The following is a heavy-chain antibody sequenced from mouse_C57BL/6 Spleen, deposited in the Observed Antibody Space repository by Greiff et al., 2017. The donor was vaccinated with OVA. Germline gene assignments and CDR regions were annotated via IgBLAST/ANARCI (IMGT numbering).Heavy chain of an antibody. Sequence: QVQLKQSGAELVRPGTSVKVSCKASGYAFTNYLIEWVKQRPGQGLEWIGVINPGSGGTNYNEKFKGKATLTADKSSSTAYMQLSSLTSEDSAVYFCARYGNYDYDGFAYWGQGTLVTVSA. V-gene: IGHV1-54*01. D-gene: IGHD2-4*01. CDR1: GYAFTNYL. CDR2: INPGSGGT. J-gene: IGHJ3*01. CDR3: ARYGNYDYDGFAY.